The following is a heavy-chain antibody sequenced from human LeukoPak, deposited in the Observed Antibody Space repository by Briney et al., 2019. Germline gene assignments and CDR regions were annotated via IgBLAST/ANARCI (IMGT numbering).Heavy chain of an antibody. D-gene: IGHD6-13*01. CDR2: IYTSGST. Sequence: SETLSLTCTVSGGSISSYYWSWIRQPAGKGLEWIGRIYTSGSTNYNPSLKSRVTMSVDMSKNQFSLKLSSVTAADTAVYYCARGIAAAGMFWFDPWGQGTLVTVSS. J-gene: IGHJ5*02. CDR1: GGSISSYY. CDR3: ARGIAAAGMFWFDP. V-gene: IGHV4-4*07.